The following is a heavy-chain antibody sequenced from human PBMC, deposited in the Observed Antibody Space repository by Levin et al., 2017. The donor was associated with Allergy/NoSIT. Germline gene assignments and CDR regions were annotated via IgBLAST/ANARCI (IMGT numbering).Heavy chain of an antibody. CDR3: TKVRWSNPDAFDI. Sequence: RSGGSLRLSCAASGFTFDDYAMHWVRQAPGKGLEWVSGINWNSATIAYADSVKGRFTISRDNAKNSLYLQLNSLRAEDTALYYCTKVRWSNPDAFDIWGQGTMVTVSS. J-gene: IGHJ3*02. V-gene: IGHV3-9*01. CDR2: INWNSATI. CDR1: GFTFDDYA. D-gene: IGHD4-23*01.